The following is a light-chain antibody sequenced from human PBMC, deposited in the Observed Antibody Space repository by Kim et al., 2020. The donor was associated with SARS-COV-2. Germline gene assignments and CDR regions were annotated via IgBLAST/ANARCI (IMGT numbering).Light chain of an antibody. Sequence: RVTMYCTGSSSNIGAGYDVHWYQQLPGTAPKLLIYGNSNRPSGVPDRFSGSKSGTSASLAITGLQAEDEADYYCQSYDSSLSGSGVFGTGTKVTVL. CDR1: SSNIGAGYD. CDR3: QSYDSSLSGSGV. V-gene: IGLV1-40*01. J-gene: IGLJ1*01. CDR2: GNS.